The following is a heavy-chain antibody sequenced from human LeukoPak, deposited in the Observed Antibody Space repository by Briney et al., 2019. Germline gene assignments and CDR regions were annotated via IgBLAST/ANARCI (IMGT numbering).Heavy chain of an antibody. V-gene: IGHV4-59*01. CDR3: ARGSLRSYYFDY. Sequence: NPSETLSLTCTVSGGSISSYYWSWIRQPPGKGLEWIGYIYYSGSTNYNPSLKGRVTISVDTSKNQFSLKLSSVTAADTAVYYCARGSLRSYYFDYWGQGTLVTVSS. D-gene: IGHD3-16*01. CDR1: GGSISSYY. J-gene: IGHJ4*02. CDR2: IYYSGST.